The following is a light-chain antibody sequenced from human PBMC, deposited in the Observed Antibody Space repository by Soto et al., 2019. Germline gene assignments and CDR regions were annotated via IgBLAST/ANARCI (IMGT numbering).Light chain of an antibody. CDR1: SSDVGAYDY. CDR3: SSYTNSGTRV. CDR2: EVN. J-gene: IGLJ2*01. Sequence: QSALTQPASVSGSPGQSITISCTGTSSDVGAYDYVSWYQQHPGKAPKLMIYEVNNRPSGVSNRFSGSKSGNTASLTISGLQAGDEADYYCSSYTNSGTRVFGGGTKLTVL. V-gene: IGLV2-14*01.